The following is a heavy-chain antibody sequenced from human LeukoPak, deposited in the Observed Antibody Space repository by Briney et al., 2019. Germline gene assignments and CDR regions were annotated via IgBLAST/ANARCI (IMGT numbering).Heavy chain of an antibody. CDR3: AKATGYLL. CDR1: EFTFSNYN. D-gene: IGHD1-14*01. J-gene: IGHJ4*02. CDR2: ISNSDYST. Sequence: GGSLRLSCEASEFTFSNYNMNWVRQAPGKGLEWVSTISNSDYSTYYADSVKGRFTISRANSENTLYLQMNNLRAEDTAVYYCAKATGYLLWGQGTLATVSS. V-gene: IGHV3-23*01.